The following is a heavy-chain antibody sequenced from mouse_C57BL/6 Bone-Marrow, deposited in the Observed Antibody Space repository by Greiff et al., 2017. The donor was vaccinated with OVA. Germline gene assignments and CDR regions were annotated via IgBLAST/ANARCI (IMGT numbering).Heavy chain of an antibody. CDR3: ARWDGYYPAWFAY. CDR2: IYPRDGST. CDR1: GYTFTSYD. Sequence: LVESGPELVKPGASVKLSCKASGYTFTSYDINWVKQRPGQGLEWIGWIYPRDGSTKYNEKFKGKATLTVDTSSSTAYMELHSLTSEDSAVYFCARWDGYYPAWFAYWGQGTLVTVSA. V-gene: IGHV1-85*01. D-gene: IGHD2-3*01. J-gene: IGHJ3*01.